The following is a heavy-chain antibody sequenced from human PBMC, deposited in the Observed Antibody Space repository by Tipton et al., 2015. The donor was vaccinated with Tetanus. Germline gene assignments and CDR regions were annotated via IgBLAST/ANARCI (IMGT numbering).Heavy chain of an antibody. Sequence: SLRLSCAASGFIFSSYGIHWVRQAPGKGLEWLAVSWYDGTDKYYADSLKSRFTISRDKSKKHFYLQMNRLRAEDTALSYCAREADCSGGSCFSGAFDTWGQGTQVTVSS. D-gene: IGHD2-15*01. J-gene: IGHJ4*02. CDR2: SWYDGTDK. CDR3: AREADCSGGSCFSGAFDT. CDR1: GFIFSSYG. V-gene: IGHV3-33*01.